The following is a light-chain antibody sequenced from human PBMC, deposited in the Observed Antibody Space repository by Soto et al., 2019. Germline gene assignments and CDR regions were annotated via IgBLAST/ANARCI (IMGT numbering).Light chain of an antibody. Sequence: QLVLTQSPSASASLGASVKLTCTLSSGHSSYAIAWHQQQPEKGPRYLMKLNSDGSHTKADGIPDRFSGSSSGAERYLTISSLQSEDEADYYCQTWGTGIVLFGGGTKVTVL. CDR1: SGHSSYA. CDR2: LNSDGSH. V-gene: IGLV4-69*01. CDR3: QTWGTGIVL. J-gene: IGLJ2*01.